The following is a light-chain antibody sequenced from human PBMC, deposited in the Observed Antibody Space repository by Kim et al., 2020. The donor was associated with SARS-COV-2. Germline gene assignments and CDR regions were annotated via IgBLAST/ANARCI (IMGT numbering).Light chain of an antibody. CDR2: DVS. CDR1: SSDVSGYSY. J-gene: IGLJ2*01. Sequence: GQSITISCTGTSSDVSGYSYVYWYQPRPGKAPKLMIYDVSHRPSGVPDRCSGAKSGNTASLTISGLQTEDEADYYCSSYASSNNLVFGGGTQLTVL. V-gene: IGLV2-8*01. CDR3: SSYASSNNLV.